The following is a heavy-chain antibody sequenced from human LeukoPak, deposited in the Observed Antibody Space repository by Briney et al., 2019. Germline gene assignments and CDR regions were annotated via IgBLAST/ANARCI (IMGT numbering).Heavy chain of an antibody. CDR1: GYTFTGYY. Sequence: ASVKVSRKASGYTFTGYYMHWVRQAPGQGLEWTGWINPNSGGTNYAQKFQGRVTMTRDTSISTAYMELSRLRSDDTAVYYCARVAAEYSSSSPLDYWGQGTLVTVSS. CDR2: INPNSGGT. V-gene: IGHV1-2*02. J-gene: IGHJ4*02. D-gene: IGHD6-6*01. CDR3: ARVAAEYSSSSPLDY.